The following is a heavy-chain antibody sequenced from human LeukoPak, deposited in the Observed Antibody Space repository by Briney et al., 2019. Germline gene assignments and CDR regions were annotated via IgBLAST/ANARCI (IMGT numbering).Heavy chain of an antibody. CDR3: ARETIGCGGDCLDF. CDR1: GFSCNNYG. D-gene: IGHD2-21*01. V-gene: IGHV3-48*03. CDR2: IDTSGSTT. Sequence: PAGSLRLSCAASGFSCNNYGWNWVRQAPGKGLEGISYIDTSGSTTFYADSVKGRFTTARDNAKNSLFLQMSSLRAEDTALYYCARETIGCGGDCLDFWGQGTRVTVS. J-gene: IGHJ4*02.